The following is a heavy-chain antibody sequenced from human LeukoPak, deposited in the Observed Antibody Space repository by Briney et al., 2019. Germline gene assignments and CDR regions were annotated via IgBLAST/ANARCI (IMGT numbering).Heavy chain of an antibody. CDR2: IYYSGRT. V-gene: IGHV4-59*01. J-gene: IGHJ3*02. CDR3: ARGRWLPNAFDI. D-gene: IGHD5-24*01. Sequence: PSETLSLTCTVSGDSINSYYWNWIRQPPGKGLEWIGYIYYSGRTDYNPSLKSRVTISVDTSKHQFSMKLKSVTAAATAVYFCARGRWLPNAFDIWGQGTMVTVFS. CDR1: GDSINSYY.